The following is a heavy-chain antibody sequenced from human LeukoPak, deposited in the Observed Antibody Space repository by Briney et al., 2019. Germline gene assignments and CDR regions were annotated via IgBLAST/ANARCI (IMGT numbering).Heavy chain of an antibody. J-gene: IGHJ4*02. CDR1: GFTFITYS. Sequence: GGSLRPSCAASGFTFITYSMNWVRQAPGKGLEWVAVISYDGSNKYYADSVKGRFTISRDNSKNTLYLQMNSLRAEDTAVYYCERARGWEYDYWGQGTLVTVSS. V-gene: IGHV3-30*03. D-gene: IGHD1-26*01. CDR3: ERARGWEYDY. CDR2: ISYDGSNK.